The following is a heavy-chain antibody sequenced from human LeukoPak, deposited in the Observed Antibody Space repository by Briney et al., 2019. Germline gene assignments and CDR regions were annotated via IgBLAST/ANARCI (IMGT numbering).Heavy chain of an antibody. D-gene: IGHD6-13*01. CDR1: GYTFTSYY. CDR2: INPSGGST. CDR3: ASAIAAAGTWLDY. Sequence: ASVKVSCKASGYTFTSYYMHWVRQALGQGLEWMGIINPSGGSTSYAQKFQGRVTMTRDTSTSTVYMELSSLRSEDTAVYYCASAIAAAGTWLDYWGQGTLVTVSS. V-gene: IGHV1-46*01. J-gene: IGHJ4*02.